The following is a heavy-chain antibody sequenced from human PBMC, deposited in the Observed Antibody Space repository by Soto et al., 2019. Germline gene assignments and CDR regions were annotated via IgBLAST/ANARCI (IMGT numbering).Heavy chain of an antibody. V-gene: IGHV1-69*02. D-gene: IGHD3-10*01. CDR2: IIPNRGIT. Sequence: SVKVSCKASGGTFSSYTISWVRQAPGQGLEWMGRIIPNRGITNYAQKFQGRVTMTTDKSTSTAYMELSSLRSDDTAVYYCARGGKWSESSMVRGNYYYYYMDVWGKGTTVTVSS. J-gene: IGHJ6*03. CDR1: GGTFSSYT. CDR3: ARGGKWSESSMVRGNYYYYYMDV.